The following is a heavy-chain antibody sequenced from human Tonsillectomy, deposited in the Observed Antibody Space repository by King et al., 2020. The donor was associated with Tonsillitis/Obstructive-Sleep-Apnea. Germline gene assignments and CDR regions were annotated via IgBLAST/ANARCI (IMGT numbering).Heavy chain of an antibody. CDR3: ARGGVQQLAPFDY. Sequence: QLQESGPGLVKPSGTLSLTCVVSGGSISSSNCWSWVRQPPGKGLEWIGEIYHSGSTNYHTSLKSRVTISVDKSKNQLSLKLSSVAAADTSVYYCARGGVQQLAPFDYWGQGTLVTVSS. CDR2: IYHSGST. J-gene: IGHJ4*02. D-gene: IGHD6-13*01. V-gene: IGHV4-4*02. CDR1: GGSISSSNC.